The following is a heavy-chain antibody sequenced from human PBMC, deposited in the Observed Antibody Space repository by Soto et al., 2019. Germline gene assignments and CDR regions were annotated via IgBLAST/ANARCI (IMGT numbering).Heavy chain of an antibody. V-gene: IGHV1-2*02. CDR2: INPNSGGT. D-gene: IGHD3-3*01. Sequence: ASVKVSCKASGYTFTGYYMHWVRQAPGQGLEWMGWINPNSGGTNYAQKFQGRVTMTRDTSISTAYMELSRLRSDDTAVHYCAREGNDFWSGSPSFDYWGQGTLVTVSS. J-gene: IGHJ4*02. CDR3: AREGNDFWSGSPSFDY. CDR1: GYTFTGYY.